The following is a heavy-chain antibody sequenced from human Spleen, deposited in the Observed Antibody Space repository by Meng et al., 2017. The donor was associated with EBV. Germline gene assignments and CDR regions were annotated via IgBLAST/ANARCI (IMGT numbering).Heavy chain of an antibody. Sequence: QVQLVGSGGGVVQPGRSLRLSCVVSGFTFRSHAMHWVRQAPGKGLEWVAVIGYDGNNIYYADSVKGRFSISRDNSKNTLYLQMNSLRVEDTAVYFCAKSGDGSGSYDWFGPWGQGTLVTVSS. CDR3: AKSGDGSGSYDWFGP. D-gene: IGHD3-10*01. V-gene: IGHV3-30-3*02. CDR2: IGYDGNNI. J-gene: IGHJ5*02. CDR1: GFTFRSHA.